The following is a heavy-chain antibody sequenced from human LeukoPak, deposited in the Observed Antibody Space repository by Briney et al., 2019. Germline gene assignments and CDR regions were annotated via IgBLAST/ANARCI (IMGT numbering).Heavy chain of an antibody. J-gene: IGHJ4*02. CDR3: VKVAKYYYGSETYYFFEH. V-gene: IGHV3-7*01. CDR2: INQDGTEK. Sequence: GESLRLSCAASGFTFTTYWMAWVRQFPGKGLEWVANINQDGTEKYYVDSVKGRFTISRDNAKNSLYLQMNSLRVEDTAIYYCVKVAKYYYGSETYYFFEHWGQGTPVTASS. CDR1: GFTFTTYW. D-gene: IGHD3-10*01.